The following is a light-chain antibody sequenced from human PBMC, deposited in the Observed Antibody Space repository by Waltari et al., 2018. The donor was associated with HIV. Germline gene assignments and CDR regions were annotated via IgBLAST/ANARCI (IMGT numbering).Light chain of an antibody. Sequence: IVMTQSPATLSVSPGGWATLSCRASQSVGSNLAWYQQKPGQAPRLLIFDTSTRATGIPARFSGSASGTEFTLTISSLQSEDFAVYYCQQYWNWPLTFGGGTKVEIK. CDR3: QQYWNWPLT. CDR2: DTS. J-gene: IGKJ4*01. V-gene: IGKV3-15*01. CDR1: QSVGSN.